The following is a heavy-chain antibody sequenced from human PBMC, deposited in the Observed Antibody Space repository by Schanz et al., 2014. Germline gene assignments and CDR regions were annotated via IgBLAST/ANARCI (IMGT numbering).Heavy chain of an antibody. J-gene: IGHJ6*02. D-gene: IGHD3-16*01. CDR3: ATIAVNDYWRFGLDL. Sequence: QVQLVQSGAEVRKPGSSVRVSCKASGGTFTSYAFSWVRQAPGQGLEWMGRIIPIVDITNYAQKFLGRVTITADKSTSTAYMQMKSLRSADTAVYYCATIAVNDYWRFGLDLWGQGTTVTVSS. V-gene: IGHV1-69*04. CDR1: GGTFTSYA. CDR2: IIPIVDIT.